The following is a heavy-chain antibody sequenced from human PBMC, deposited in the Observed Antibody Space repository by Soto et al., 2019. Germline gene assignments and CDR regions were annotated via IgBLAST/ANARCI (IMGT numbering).Heavy chain of an antibody. D-gene: IGHD3-9*01. CDR2: INHSGST. CDR3: ARGGLLRYFDWSPGYYYYGMDV. Sequence: LSLTCAVYGGSFSGYYWSWIRQPPGKGLEWIGEINHSGSTNYNPSLKSRVTISVDTSKNQFSLKLSSVTAADTAAYYCARGGLLRYFDWSPGYYYYGMDVWGQGTTVTVSS. J-gene: IGHJ6*02. V-gene: IGHV4-34*01. CDR1: GGSFSGYY.